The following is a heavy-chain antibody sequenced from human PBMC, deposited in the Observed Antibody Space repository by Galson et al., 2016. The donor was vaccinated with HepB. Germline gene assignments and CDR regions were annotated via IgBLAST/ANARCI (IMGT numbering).Heavy chain of an antibody. V-gene: IGHV1-3*01. CDR1: GYTFTNYA. D-gene: IGHD3-10*01. Sequence: SVKVSCKVSGYTFTNYAIHWVRQAPGQRLEWMGWINGGNANTKYSQNFQGRVTITRDTSANTAYMELSSLRSEDTAIYYCARFSYASGRGWFDPWGQGTLVTVS. CDR2: INGGNANT. CDR3: ARFSYASGRGWFDP. J-gene: IGHJ5*02.